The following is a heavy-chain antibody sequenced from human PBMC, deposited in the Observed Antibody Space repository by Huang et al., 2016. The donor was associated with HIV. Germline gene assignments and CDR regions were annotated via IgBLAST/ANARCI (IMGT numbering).Heavy chain of an antibody. J-gene: IGHJ4*02. CDR1: VGTFSTYS. D-gene: IGHD2-21*01. V-gene: IGHV1-69*13. Sequence: QVQLVQSGAEVKEPGSSVKVSCKASVGTFSTYSISWVRQAPGQGLEWKGGIIPVFGSTHYAQKFQGRLTITADDSTATAYMELSSLSFEDTAFFYCVNDGGGFEWGQGTLVSVSS. CDR3: VNDGGGFE. CDR2: IIPVFGST.